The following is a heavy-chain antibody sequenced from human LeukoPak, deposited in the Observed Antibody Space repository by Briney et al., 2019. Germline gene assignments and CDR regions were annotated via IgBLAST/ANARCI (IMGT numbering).Heavy chain of an antibody. CDR3: ARHFVVVPTAIGWFDP. CDR2: IYYSGST. D-gene: IGHD2-2*02. CDR1: GGSISSSSYY. Sequence: SETLSLTCTVSGGSISSSSYYWGWIRQPPGKGLEWIGSIYYSGSTYYNPSLKSRGTISVDTSKNQFSLKLSSVTAADTAVYYCARHFVVVPTAIGWFDPWGQGTLVTVSS. V-gene: IGHV4-39*01. J-gene: IGHJ5*02.